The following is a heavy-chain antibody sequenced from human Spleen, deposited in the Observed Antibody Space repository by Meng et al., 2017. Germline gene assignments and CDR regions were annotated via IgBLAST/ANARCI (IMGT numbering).Heavy chain of an antibody. CDR2: INHSGST. CDR1: GGSFRDYF. CDR3: ARSSFSASHYYFGY. D-gene: IGHD3-3*02. V-gene: IGHV4-34*01. Sequence: GRLPRWGAGCLKPSETLSLTCVVSGGSFRDYFWSWIRQPPGKGLEWIGEINHSGSTNSNPSLESRATISVDTSQNNLSLKLSSVTTADTAVYFCARSSFSASHYYFGYWGQGTLVTVSS. J-gene: IGHJ4*02.